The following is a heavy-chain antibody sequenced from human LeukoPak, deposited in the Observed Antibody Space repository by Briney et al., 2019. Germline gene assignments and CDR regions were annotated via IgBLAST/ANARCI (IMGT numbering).Heavy chain of an antibody. CDR2: IKSKTDGGTT. D-gene: IGHD3-3*01. J-gene: IGHJ4*02. CDR3: TTTFYYDFWSGYYEGGLVY. V-gene: IGHV3-15*01. Sequence: GGSLRLSCAASGFTFSNAWMSWVRQAPGKGLEWVGRIKSKTDGGTTDYAAPVKGRFTISRDDSKNTLYLQMNSLKTEDTAVYYCTTTFYYDFWSGYYEGGLVYWGQGTLVTVSS. CDR1: GFTFSNAW.